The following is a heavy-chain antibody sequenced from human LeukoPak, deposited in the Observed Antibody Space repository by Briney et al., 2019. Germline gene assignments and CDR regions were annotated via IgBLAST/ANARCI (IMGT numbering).Heavy chain of an antibody. J-gene: IGHJ5*02. Sequence: SVKVSCKASGGTFSSYTISWARQAPGQGLEWMGRIIPILGIANYAQKFQGRVTITADKSTSAAYMELSSLRSEDTAVYYCARDRDYYDSSGYENWFDPWGQGTLVTVSS. CDR1: GGTFSSYT. CDR2: IIPILGIA. V-gene: IGHV1-69*04. D-gene: IGHD3-22*01. CDR3: ARDRDYYDSSGYENWFDP.